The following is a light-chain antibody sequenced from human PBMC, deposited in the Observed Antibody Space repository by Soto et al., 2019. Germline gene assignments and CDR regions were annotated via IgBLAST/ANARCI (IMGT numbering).Light chain of an antibody. CDR1: SGSVSSSNY. CDR2: STT. CDR3: VLYLGNGISV. V-gene: IGLV8-61*01. Sequence: QTVVTQEPSFSVSPGGTVTLTCGSKSGSVSSSNYPSWYQQTPGQPPRTVIYSTTTRSSGVPDRFSGSILGNKAALTITGAQAEDECDYYCVLYLGNGISVFGGGTKLTVL. J-gene: IGLJ3*02.